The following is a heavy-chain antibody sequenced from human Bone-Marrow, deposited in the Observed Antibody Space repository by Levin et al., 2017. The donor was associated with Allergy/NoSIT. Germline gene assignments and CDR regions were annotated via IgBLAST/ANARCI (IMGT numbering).Heavy chain of an antibody. CDR3: ARETTDPKYYYYYGMDV. J-gene: IGHJ6*02. CDR2: ISYDGSNK. D-gene: IGHD4-11*01. Sequence: PGGSLRLSCAASGFTFSSYAMHWVRQAPGKGLEWVAVISYDGSNKYYADSVKGRFTISRDNSKNTLYLQMNSLRAEDTAVYYCARETTDPKYYYYYGMDVWGQGTTVTVSS. CDR1: GFTFSSYA. V-gene: IGHV3-30-3*01.